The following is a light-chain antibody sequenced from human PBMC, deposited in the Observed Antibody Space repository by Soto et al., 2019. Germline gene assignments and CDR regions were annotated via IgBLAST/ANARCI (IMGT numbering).Light chain of an antibody. CDR2: DAS. J-gene: IGKJ1*01. CDR3: QQYNSYSPQWT. CDR1: QSISSW. V-gene: IGKV1-5*01. Sequence: DIQMTQSPSTLSASVGDRVTITCRASQSISSWLAWYQQKPGKAPKLLIYDASSLESGVPSRFSGSGSVTEFTLTRSSLQPDDFATYYCQQYNSYSPQWTFGQGTKVEIK.